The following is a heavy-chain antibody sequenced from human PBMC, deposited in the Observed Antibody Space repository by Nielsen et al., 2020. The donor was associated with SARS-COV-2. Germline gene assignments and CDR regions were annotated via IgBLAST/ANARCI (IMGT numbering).Heavy chain of an antibody. CDR2: IYYSGGT. CDR3: ARVGPYNWNMGWFDP. D-gene: IGHD1/OR15-1a*01. V-gene: IGHV4-39*07. Sequence: VRQMPGKGLEWIGSIYYSGGTYYNPSLKSRVTISVDTSKNQFSLKLSSVTAADTAVYYCARVGPYNWNMGWFDPWGQGTLVTVSS. J-gene: IGHJ5*02.